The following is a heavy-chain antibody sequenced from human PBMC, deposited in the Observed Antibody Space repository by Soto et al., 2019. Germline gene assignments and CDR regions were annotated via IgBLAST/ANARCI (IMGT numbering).Heavy chain of an antibody. CDR3: ARNTRGIEANYYYGMDV. CDR1: GYTFTSYG. Sequence: ASVKVSCKASGYTFTSYGISWVRQAPGQGLEWMGWVSAYNGNTNYAQKLQGRVTMNTDTSTSTAYMELRSLRSDDTAVYYCARNTRGIEANYYYGMDVWGQGTTVTVSS. D-gene: IGHD3-16*01. CDR2: VSAYNGNT. J-gene: IGHJ6*02. V-gene: IGHV1-18*01.